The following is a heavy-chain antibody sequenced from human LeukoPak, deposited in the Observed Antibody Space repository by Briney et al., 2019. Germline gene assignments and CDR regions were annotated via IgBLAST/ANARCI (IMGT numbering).Heavy chain of an antibody. CDR2: IKQDRSEK. Sequence: PGGSLRLSCVASGFTFSTSWMTWVRQAPGKGLEWVANIKQDRSEKYYVDSVKGRFTISRDNAKNSLYLQMNSLRAEDTAVYYCARDGGRKEDYWGQGTLVTVSS. CDR1: GFTFSTSW. J-gene: IGHJ4*02. CDR3: ARDGGRKEDY. V-gene: IGHV3-7*01.